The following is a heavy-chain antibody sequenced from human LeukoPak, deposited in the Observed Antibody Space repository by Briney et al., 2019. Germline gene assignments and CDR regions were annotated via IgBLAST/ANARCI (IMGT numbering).Heavy chain of an antibody. J-gene: IGHJ4*02. CDR1: GGSISSSSYY. D-gene: IGHD3-10*01. CDR2: IYYSGST. CDR3: ARQNVLLWYGEV. Sequence: PSETLSLTCTVSGGSISSSSYYWGWIRQPPGKGLEWIGSIYYSGSTYYNPSLKSRVTISVDTSKNQFSLKLSSVTPDDTAVYYCARQNVLLWYGEVWGQGTLVTVSS. V-gene: IGHV4-39*01.